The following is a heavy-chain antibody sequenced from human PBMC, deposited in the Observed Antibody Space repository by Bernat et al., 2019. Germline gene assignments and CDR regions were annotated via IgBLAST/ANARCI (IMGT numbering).Heavy chain of an antibody. V-gene: IGHV4-59*01. CDR3: ARGGSGVGAED. CDR1: GGSISTYY. CDR2: IYYSGST. D-gene: IGHD1-26*01. J-gene: IGHJ4*02. Sequence: QVQLQESGPGLVKPSETLSLTCTVSGGSISTYYWSWIRQPPGKGLEWIGNIYYSGSTNYNPSLKSRVTISVDTSKNQFSLKLGSVTAADTAMYYCARGGSGVGAEDWGQGTLVTVSS.